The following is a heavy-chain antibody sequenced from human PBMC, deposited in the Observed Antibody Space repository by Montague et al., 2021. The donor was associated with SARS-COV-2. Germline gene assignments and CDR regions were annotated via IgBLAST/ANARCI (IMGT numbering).Heavy chain of an antibody. CDR2: ISYSGST. V-gene: IGHV4-59*08. CDR3: ARAHSGSWAHLDN. D-gene: IGHD5-12*01. Sequence: SETLSLTCTVSGDSISSYYWSWIRQPPGKGLEWVGYISYSGSTYYNPSLKSRVSVSVDTSKNQFSLKLTSVTAADTAVYYCARAHSGSWAHLDNWGQGSLVTVSS. CDR1: GDSISSYY. J-gene: IGHJ4*02.